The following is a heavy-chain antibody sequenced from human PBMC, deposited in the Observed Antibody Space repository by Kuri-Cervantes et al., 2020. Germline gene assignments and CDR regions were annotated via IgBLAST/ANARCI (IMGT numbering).Heavy chain of an antibody. J-gene: IGHJ4*02. CDR1: GFTFSSYA. Sequence: GGSLRLSCAASGFTFSSYAMHWVRQAPGKGLEWVAVISYDGSNKYYADSLKGRFTISRDNAKNSLYLQINSLRAEDTAVYYCARDYFGDYYFDYWGQGTLVTVSS. CDR2: ISYDGSNK. CDR3: ARDYFGDYYFDY. V-gene: IGHV3-30-3*01. D-gene: IGHD4-17*01.